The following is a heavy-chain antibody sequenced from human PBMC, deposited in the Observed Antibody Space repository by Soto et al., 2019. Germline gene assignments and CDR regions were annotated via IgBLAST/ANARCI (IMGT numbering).Heavy chain of an antibody. J-gene: IGHJ5*02. CDR2: TSPSSSTK. CDR3: ARDPYRWEGSGWFADWFDP. D-gene: IGHD6-19*01. CDR1: GFTFSNDG. Sequence: EVQLVESGGDLVQPGGSLRLSCAASGFTFSNDGMSWVRQAPGKGLEWIASTSPSSSTKFHADSVKGRFTISRDNAKNSLYPQMNSLRVEDTAVYYCARDPYRWEGSGWFADWFDPWGQGTLVIVSS. V-gene: IGHV3-48*04.